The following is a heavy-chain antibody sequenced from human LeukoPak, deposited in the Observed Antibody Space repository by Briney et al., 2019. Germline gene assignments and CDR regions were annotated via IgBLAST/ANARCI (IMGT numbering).Heavy chain of an antibody. D-gene: IGHD5-24*01. J-gene: IGHJ4*02. V-gene: IGHV3-7*03. CDR1: RFPFSNSW. CDR2: IKQDGSEK. CDR3: AKEGRSLQTY. Sequence: GGSLRLSCAASRFPFSNSWMNWVRQAPGKGLEWVANIKQDGSEKYYVDSVKGRFTISRDNAKNSLYLQMNSLRVEDTAVYYCAKEGRSLQTYWGQGTLVTVSS.